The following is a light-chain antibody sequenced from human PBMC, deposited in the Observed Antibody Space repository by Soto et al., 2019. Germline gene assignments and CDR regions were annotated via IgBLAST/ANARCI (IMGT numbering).Light chain of an antibody. Sequence: EIVLTQSPGTLSLSPGERAIVSCRASQSVSSTYLAWYQQKPGQAPRLLIYGASSRATGIPDRFSGSGSGTYFTLTISRLEPEDFAVYYCQQYGSGYAFGQGTKLEI. CDR3: QQYGSGYA. CDR1: QSVSSTY. CDR2: GAS. J-gene: IGKJ2*01. V-gene: IGKV3-20*01.